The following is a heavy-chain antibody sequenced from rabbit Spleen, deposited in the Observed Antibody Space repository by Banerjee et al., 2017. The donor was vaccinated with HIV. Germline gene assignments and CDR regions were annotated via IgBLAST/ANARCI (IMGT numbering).Heavy chain of an antibody. V-gene: IGHV1S40*01. CDR2: IWTSSGST. Sequence: QSLQESGGGLFQPGGSLALTCKASGFSFSSGYDMCWVRQAPGKGLEWIGCIWTSSGSTWYASWAKGRFIMSRTSSTKVTLQMTSLTAADTATYFCARNNVGAPGYGHAIALWGPGTLVTVS. J-gene: IGHJ6*01. CDR1: GFSFSSGYD. D-gene: IGHD6-1*01. CDR3: ARNNVGAPGYGHAIAL.